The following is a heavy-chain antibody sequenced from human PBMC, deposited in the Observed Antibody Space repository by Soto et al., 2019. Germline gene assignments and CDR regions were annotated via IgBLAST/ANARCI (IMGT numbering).Heavy chain of an antibody. Sequence: EVQLVESGGGLVKPGGSLRLSCAASGFTFSSYSMNWVRQAPGKGLEWVSSITSSSSYINYADSVKGRFTISRDNAKNSLSRQTTSLRAQDTAVYYCARATVTTGRIGDFDMWVQGTRVTVSS. D-gene: IGHD4-17*01. J-gene: IGHJ3*02. CDR1: GFTFSSYS. CDR2: ITSSSSYI. V-gene: IGHV3-21*01. CDR3: ARATVTTGRIGDFDM.